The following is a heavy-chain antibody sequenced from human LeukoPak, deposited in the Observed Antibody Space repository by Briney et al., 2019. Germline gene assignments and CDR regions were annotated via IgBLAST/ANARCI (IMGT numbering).Heavy chain of an antibody. J-gene: IGHJ4*02. V-gene: IGHV3-21*01. D-gene: IGHD1-26*01. CDR1: GFTFSSYS. Sequence: GGSLRLSCAASGFTFSSYSMNWVRQAPGKGLEWVSSISSSSSYIYYADSVKGRFTISRDNAKNSLYLQMNSLRAEDTAVYYCASQVGSGSYLPGDYWGQGTLVTVSS. CDR3: ASQVGSGSYLPGDY. CDR2: ISSSSSYI.